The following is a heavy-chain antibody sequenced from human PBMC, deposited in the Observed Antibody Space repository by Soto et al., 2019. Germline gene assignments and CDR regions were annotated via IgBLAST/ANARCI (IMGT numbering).Heavy chain of an antibody. CDR1: GFTFSNAW. V-gene: IGHV3-15*01. J-gene: IGHJ4*02. CDR2: IKSKTDGGTT. CDR3: TTEVYYYDSSGYYY. Sequence: GGSLRLSCAASGFTFSNAWMSWVRQAPGKGLEWVGRIKSKTDGGTTDYAAPVKGRFTISRDDSKNTLYLQMNSLKTEDTAVYYCTTEVYYYDSSGYYYWGQGTLVTVSS. D-gene: IGHD3-22*01.